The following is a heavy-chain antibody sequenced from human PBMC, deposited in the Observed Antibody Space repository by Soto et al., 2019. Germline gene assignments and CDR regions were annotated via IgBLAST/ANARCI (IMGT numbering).Heavy chain of an antibody. CDR2: IHPRDSYT. CDR1: GYSFTCYW. V-gene: IGHV5-10-1*01. D-gene: IGHD3-22*01. CDR3: RTRGRGSGYRRDYYYFYGKDV. Sequence: PGQALKISCKGSGYSFTCYWISWVRQMPGKVVEWVGRIHPRDSYTKYSPAFQGHVTLSADKSISTAYLQWSRLKASDTARFYCRTRGRGSGYRRDYYYFYGKDVXVQGTNVTVP. J-gene: IGHJ6*02.